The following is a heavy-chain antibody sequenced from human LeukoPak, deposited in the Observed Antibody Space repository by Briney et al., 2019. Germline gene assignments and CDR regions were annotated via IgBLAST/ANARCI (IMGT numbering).Heavy chain of an antibody. D-gene: IGHD3-22*01. Sequence: GGSLRLSCAASGFTFSSYSMHWVRQAPGKGLEWVAFIRYDGSNKYYADSVKGRFTISRDNSKNTLYLQMHSLRAEDTAVYYCAKGYYYYDSSGYQYYFDYWGQGTLVTVSS. CDR2: IRYDGSNK. V-gene: IGHV3-30*02. J-gene: IGHJ4*02. CDR3: AKGYYYYDSSGYQYYFDY. CDR1: GFTFSSYS.